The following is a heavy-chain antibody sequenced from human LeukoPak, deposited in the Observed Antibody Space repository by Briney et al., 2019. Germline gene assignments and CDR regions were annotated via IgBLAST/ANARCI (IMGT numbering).Heavy chain of an antibody. CDR2: IYPGDSDT. V-gene: IGHV5-51*01. D-gene: IGHD6-6*01. J-gene: IGHJ4*02. Sequence: GESLQISCKGSGYSFTSYWIGWVRQLPGKGLEWMGIIYPGDSDTRYSPSFQGQVTISADKSISTAYLQWSSLKASDTAMYYCARQLSSSSEGYFDYWGQGTLVTVSS. CDR1: GYSFTSYW. CDR3: ARQLSSSSEGYFDY.